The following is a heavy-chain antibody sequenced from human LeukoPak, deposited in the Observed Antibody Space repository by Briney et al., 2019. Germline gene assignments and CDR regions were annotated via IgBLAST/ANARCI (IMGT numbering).Heavy chain of an antibody. CDR3: AALYPTPFDILTDYYGMDV. Sequence: GASVKVSCKASGYTFTSYYMHWVRQAPGQGLEWMGIINPSGGSTSYAQKFQGRVTMTRDTSTSTVYMELSSLRSEDTAVYYCAALYPTPFDILTDYYGMDVWGQGTTVTVSS. J-gene: IGHJ6*02. CDR2: INPSGGST. V-gene: IGHV1-46*01. CDR1: GYTFTSYY. D-gene: IGHD3-9*01.